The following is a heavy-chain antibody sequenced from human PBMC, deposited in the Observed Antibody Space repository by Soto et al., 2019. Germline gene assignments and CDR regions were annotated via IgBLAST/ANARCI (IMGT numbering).Heavy chain of an antibody. V-gene: IGHV3-23*01. D-gene: IGHD2-8*01. CDR3: ATHIRHRMGYYHYYGMDV. J-gene: IGHJ6*02. CDR2: ISGSGGST. Sequence: PGGSLRLSCAASGFTFSSYAMSWVRQAPGKGLEWVSAISGSGGSTYYADSVKGRFTISRDNSKNTLYLQMNSLRAEDTAVYYCATHIRHRMGYYHYYGMDVWGQGTTVTVSS. CDR1: GFTFSSYA.